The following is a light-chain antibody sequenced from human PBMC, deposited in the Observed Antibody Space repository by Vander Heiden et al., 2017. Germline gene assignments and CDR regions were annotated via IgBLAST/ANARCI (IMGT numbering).Light chain of an antibody. V-gene: IGKV1-5*03. J-gene: IGKJ1*01. Sequence: DIQMTQSPSTLSASLGARVTLTCRARQSISSWLAWYQQKPGKAPKLLIYKASSLESGVPSRFSGSGSGTEFTLTISSLQPDDFATYYCQQYNSYSWTFGQGTKVEIK. CDR3: QQYNSYSWT. CDR2: KAS. CDR1: QSISSW.